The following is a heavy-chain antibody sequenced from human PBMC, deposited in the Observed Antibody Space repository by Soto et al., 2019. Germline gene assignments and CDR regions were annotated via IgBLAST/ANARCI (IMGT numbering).Heavy chain of an antibody. CDR3: ADRPHNYYGLDL. J-gene: IGHJ6*02. V-gene: IGHV4-30-2*01. D-gene: IGHD3-10*01. CDR2: VYENGNA. Sequence: SETLSLTCSVSGGSIRTLDYSWNWIRQPPGKAPESIGYVYENGNAYPEPSLKSRVTISIDVAKNQFSLKMTSITAADAGLYYFADRPHNYYGLDLWGQGTTVTVSS. CDR1: GGSIRTLDYS.